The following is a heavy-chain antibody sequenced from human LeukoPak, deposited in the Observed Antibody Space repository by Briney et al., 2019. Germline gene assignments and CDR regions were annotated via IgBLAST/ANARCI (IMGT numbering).Heavy chain of an antibody. J-gene: IGHJ6*03. CDR2: IIPIFGTA. D-gene: IGHD6-19*01. Sequence: SVKVSCKASGGTFSSYAISWVRQAPGQGLEWMGRIIPIFGTANYAQKFQGRVTITTDESTSTAYMELSSLRSEDTAVYYCARGGIYSSGWEWGYYYYYMDVWGKGTTVTVSS. V-gene: IGHV1-69*05. CDR3: ARGGIYSSGWEWGYYYYYMDV. CDR1: GGTFSSYA.